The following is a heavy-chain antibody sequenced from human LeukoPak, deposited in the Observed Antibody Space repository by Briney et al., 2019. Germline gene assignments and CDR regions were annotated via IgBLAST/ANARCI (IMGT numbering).Heavy chain of an antibody. J-gene: IGHJ3*02. V-gene: IGHV4-61*09. CDR1: GGSISSGSYY. CDR2: IYTSGST. CDR3: ASTIFGEYAFDI. Sequence: SETLSLTCTVSGGSISSGSYYWSWIRQPAGKGLEWIGHIYTSGSTNYNPSLKSRVTISVDTSKNQFSLKLCSVTAADTAVYYCASTIFGEYAFDIWGQGTMVTVSS. D-gene: IGHD3-3*01.